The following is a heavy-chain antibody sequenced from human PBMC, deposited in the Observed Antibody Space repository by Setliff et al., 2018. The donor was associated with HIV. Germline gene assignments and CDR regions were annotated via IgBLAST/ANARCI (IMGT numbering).Heavy chain of an antibody. CDR3: AATYCRGGGRDCPQMYDY. J-gene: IGHJ4*02. D-gene: IGHD2-15*01. CDR1: GFTFSNYG. Sequence: GSLRLSCAVSGFTFSNYGMSWVRQAPGKGLEGIGEINYSGTTNHNPFLKSRVTISVETSKKQFSLKLNSVTAADSSIYYCAATYCRGGGRDCPQMYDYWGQGSLVTVSS. V-gene: IGHV4-34*08. CDR2: INYSGTT.